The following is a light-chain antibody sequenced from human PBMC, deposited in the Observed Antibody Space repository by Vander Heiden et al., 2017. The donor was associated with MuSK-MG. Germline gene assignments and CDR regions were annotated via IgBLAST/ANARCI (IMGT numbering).Light chain of an antibody. V-gene: IGLV3-25*03. Sequence: SYELTQPPSVSVSPGQTARITCSGAALPKQYAHWYQQKSGQAPVLVIYKDTERPSGIPERFSGSSSGTTVTLTVSGVQAEDDADYYCQSADANDPFGVFGGGTKLTVL. CDR2: KDT. J-gene: IGLJ2*01. CDR3: QSADANDPFGV. CDR1: ALPKQY.